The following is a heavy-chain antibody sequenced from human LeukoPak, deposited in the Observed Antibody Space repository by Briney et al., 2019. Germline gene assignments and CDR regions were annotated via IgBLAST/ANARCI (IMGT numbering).Heavy chain of an antibody. CDR2: IYTSGST. V-gene: IGHV4-4*07. Sequence: PSETLSLTCTVSGGSISSYYWSWIRQPAGKGLEWIGRIYTSGSTNYNPSLKSRVTVSVDTSKNQFSLKLSSVTAADTAVYYCARVDYDFWSGYRSYYFDYWGQGTLVTVSS. CDR3: ARVDYDFWSGYRSYYFDY. CDR1: GGSISSYY. J-gene: IGHJ4*02. D-gene: IGHD3-3*01.